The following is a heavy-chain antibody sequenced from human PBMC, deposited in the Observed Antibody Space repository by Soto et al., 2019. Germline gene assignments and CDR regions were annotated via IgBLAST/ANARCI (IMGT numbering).Heavy chain of an antibody. CDR1: GFTFSNYE. D-gene: IGHD5-18*01. CDR3: ASLWGRQLWLPPP. J-gene: IGHJ5*02. CDR2: VSPDGSAV. Sequence: PGGSLRLSCSVSGFTFSNYEMSWVRQAPGKGLEWVSSVSPDGSAVFYADSVKGRFTISRDNAKSSLYLRMNSLRAEDTAVYYCASLWGRQLWLPPPWGQGTLVTVSS. V-gene: IGHV3-48*03.